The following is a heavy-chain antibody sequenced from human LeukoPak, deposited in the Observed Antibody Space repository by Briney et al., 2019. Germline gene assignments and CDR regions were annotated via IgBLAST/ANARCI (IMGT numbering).Heavy chain of an antibody. V-gene: IGHV1-8*03. CDR2: MNPNSGNT. CDR3: ARASIAAAGSGGDAFDI. CDR1: GYTFTSYD. J-gene: IGHJ3*02. D-gene: IGHD6-13*01. Sequence: PKASVKVSCKASGYTFTSYDINWVRQATGQGLEWMGWMNPNSGNTGYAQKFQGRVTITRNTSISTAYMELSSLRSEDTAVYYCARASIAAAGSGGDAFDIWGQGTMVTVSS.